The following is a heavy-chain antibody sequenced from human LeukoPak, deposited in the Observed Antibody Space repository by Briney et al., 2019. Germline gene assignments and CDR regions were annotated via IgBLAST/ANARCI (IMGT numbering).Heavy chain of an antibody. CDR3: ARVGGPEGPGNTWFDP. V-gene: IGHV4-34*01. CDR2: INHSGST. CDR1: GGSFSGYY. D-gene: IGHD2-15*01. Sequence: SETLSLTCAVYGGSFSGYYWSWIRQPPGKGLEWIGEINHSGSTNYNPSLKSRVTISVDTSKNQFSLKLSSVTATDTAVYYCARVGGPEGPGNTWFDPWGQGTLVTVSS. J-gene: IGHJ5*02.